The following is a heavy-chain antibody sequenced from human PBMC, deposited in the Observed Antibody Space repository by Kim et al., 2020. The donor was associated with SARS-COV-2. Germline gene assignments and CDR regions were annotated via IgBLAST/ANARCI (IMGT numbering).Heavy chain of an antibody. J-gene: IGHJ4*02. Sequence: GESLKISCKGSGYSFSTHYIAWVRQMPGKGLEWMGLIYPGNSETTYSPSFQGQITISADQSISTVYLQWSSLKASDTAMYYCARQDRKGGTWHYYLDYWGQGALVTISS. V-gene: IGHV5-51*01. CDR2: IYPGNSET. CDR1: GYSFSTHY. D-gene: IGHD2-15*01. CDR3: ARQDRKGGTWHYYLDY.